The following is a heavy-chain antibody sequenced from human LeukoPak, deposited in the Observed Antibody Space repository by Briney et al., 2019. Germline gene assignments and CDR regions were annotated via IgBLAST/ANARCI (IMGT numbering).Heavy chain of an antibody. J-gene: IGHJ3*02. V-gene: IGHV3-23*01. CDR2: ISGSGGST. CDR1: GFTFSSYA. CDR3: AKDLDGIIMIIDAFDI. D-gene: IGHD3-22*01. Sequence: PGGSLRLSCAASGFTFSSYAMSWVRQAPGKGLEWVSAISGSGGSTYYADSVKGRFTISRDNSKNTLYLQMNSLRAEDTAVYYCAKDLDGIIMIIDAFDIWGQGTMVTVSS.